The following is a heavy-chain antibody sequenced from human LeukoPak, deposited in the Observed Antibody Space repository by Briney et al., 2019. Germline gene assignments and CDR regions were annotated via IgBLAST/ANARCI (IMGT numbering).Heavy chain of an antibody. CDR3: ARDTLIAVAGTYNDY. Sequence: GGSLRLSCAASGFTFSGSAMRWVRQAPGKGLEWVANIKQDGSEKYYVDSVKGRFTISRDNAKNSLYLQMNSLRAEDTAVYYCARDTLIAVAGTYNDYWGQGTLVTVSS. CDR1: GFTFSGSA. CDR2: IKQDGSEK. D-gene: IGHD6-19*01. J-gene: IGHJ4*02. V-gene: IGHV3-7*01.